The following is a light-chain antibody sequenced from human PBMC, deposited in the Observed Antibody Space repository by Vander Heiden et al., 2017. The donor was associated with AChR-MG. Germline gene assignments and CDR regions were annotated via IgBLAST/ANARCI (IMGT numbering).Light chain of an antibody. CDR2: ATS. CDR3: QQYDTWPMT. V-gene: IGKV3-15*01. Sequence: EVVITPSPSPLSVSPGEGATLSCRASQSITNKLAWYQQKRGQAPRLLIYATSTRATGISARISGTGSGTDFTLTISSLQSEDFAIYYCQQYDTWPMTFGQGTKVEIK. CDR1: QSITNK. J-gene: IGKJ1*01.